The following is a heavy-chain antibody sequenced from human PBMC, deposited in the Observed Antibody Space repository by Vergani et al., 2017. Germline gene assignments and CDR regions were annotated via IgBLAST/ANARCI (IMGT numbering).Heavy chain of an antibody. CDR3: ARYPVPAAIEGWFDP. CDR1: GFTFSSYA. D-gene: IGHD2-2*02. Sequence: QVQLVESGGGVVQPGRSLRLSCAASGFTFSSYAMHWVRQAPGKGLEWVAVISYDGSNKYYADSVKGRFTISRDNSKNTLYLQMNSLRAEETAVYYCARYPVPAAIEGWFDPWGQGTLVTVSS. CDR2: ISYDGSNK. J-gene: IGHJ5*02. V-gene: IGHV3-30-3*01.